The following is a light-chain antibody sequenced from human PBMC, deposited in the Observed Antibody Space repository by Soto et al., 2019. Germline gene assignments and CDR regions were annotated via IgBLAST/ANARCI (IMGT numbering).Light chain of an antibody. CDR2: DVS. J-gene: IGLJ1*01. CDR3: SSYTSTSTYV. CDR1: SSDVGGYNY. Sequence: LTQPAAVSGSPGQSIAISCTGTSSDVGGYNYVCWYQQHPGKAPKLMIYDVSNRPSGVSDRFSGSKSGNTASLTISGIQAEDEDDYYCSSYTSTSTYVFGTGTKVTVL. V-gene: IGLV2-14*01.